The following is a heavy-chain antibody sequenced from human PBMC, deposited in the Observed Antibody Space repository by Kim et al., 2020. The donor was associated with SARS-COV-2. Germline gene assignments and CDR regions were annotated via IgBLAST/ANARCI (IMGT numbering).Heavy chain of an antibody. Sequence: GGSLRLFCAVSGFTLSSYSMSWVRQAPGKGLEWVSYISSGSSTIHYADSVKGRFTISRDIPKNSLYLQMNSLRAEDTAVYYCARDSGSGSRPPDYWGQGT. CDR2: ISSGSSTI. J-gene: IGHJ4*02. CDR3: ARDSGSGSRPPDY. D-gene: IGHD3-10*01. V-gene: IGHV3-48*04. CDR1: GFTLSSYS.